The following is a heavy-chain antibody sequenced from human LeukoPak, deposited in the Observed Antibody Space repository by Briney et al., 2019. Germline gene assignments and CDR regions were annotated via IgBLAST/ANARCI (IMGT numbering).Heavy chain of an antibody. CDR2: ISGDGGST. J-gene: IGHJ4*02. D-gene: IGHD6-19*01. V-gene: IGHV3-43*02. CDR1: GFTFDDYA. Sequence: SGGSLRLSCAASGFTFDDYAMHWVRQAPGKGLEWVSLISGDGGSTYYADSVKGRFNISRDNSKNYLYLQMNSLRTEYNALYYCSKDSDSSVDYWGQGTLVTVSS. CDR3: SKDSDSSVDY.